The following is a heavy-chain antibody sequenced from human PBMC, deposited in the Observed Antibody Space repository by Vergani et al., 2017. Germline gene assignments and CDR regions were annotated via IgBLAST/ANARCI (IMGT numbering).Heavy chain of an antibody. Sequence: EVQLLESGGGLVQPGGSLRLSCAASGFTFSSYAMSWVRQAPGKGLEWVSAISGRGGSTYYADSVKGRFTISRDNSKNTLYMQMNSLRAEATAVYYCAKRCGSGSSVYYYYYGMDVWGQGTTVTVSS. J-gene: IGHJ6*02. CDR3: AKRCGSGSSVYYYYYGMDV. CDR1: GFTFSSYA. V-gene: IGHV3-23*01. D-gene: IGHD3-10*01. CDR2: ISGRGGST.